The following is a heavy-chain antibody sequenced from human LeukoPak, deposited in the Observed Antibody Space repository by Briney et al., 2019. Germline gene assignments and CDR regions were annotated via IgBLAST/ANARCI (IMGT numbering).Heavy chain of an antibody. Sequence: GRSLRLSCAASGFTFSSYGMHWVRQAPGKGLEWVAVIWYDGSNKYYADSVKGRFTISRDNSKNTLYLQMNSLRAEDTAVYYCARDSELRYFDWLRGEGALDYWGQGTLVTVSS. CDR1: GFTFSSYG. D-gene: IGHD3-9*01. V-gene: IGHV3-33*01. CDR2: IWYDGSNK. J-gene: IGHJ4*02. CDR3: ARDSELRYFDWLRGEGALDY.